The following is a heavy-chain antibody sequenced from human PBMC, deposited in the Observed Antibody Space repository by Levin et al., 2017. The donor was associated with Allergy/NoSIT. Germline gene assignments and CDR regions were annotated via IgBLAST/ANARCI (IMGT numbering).Heavy chain of an antibody. J-gene: IGHJ4*02. CDR2: ISGSGGNT. CDR3: AKISRGYSYGFFDH. Sequence: PSETLSLTCAASGFSFSSFVMSWVRQAPGKGLEWVSAISGSGGNTYYADSVKGRFTISRDNSKNTLYVQMNGLRVEDTAVYYCAKISRGYSYGFFDHWGQGTLVTVSS. CDR1: GFSFSSFV. D-gene: IGHD5-18*01. V-gene: IGHV3-23*01.